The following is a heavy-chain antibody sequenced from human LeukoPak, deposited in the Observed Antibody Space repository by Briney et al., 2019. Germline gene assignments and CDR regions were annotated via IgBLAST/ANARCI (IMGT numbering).Heavy chain of an antibody. Sequence: PGGSLRLSCAASGLTVSNCGIHWVRQTPGKGLEWVAVISDDGNHKFYAGSVRGRFTLSRDDSKNTLDLQMDSLTPEDSAVYYCAKGVGMATPEFDFWGQGTLVTVSS. CDR2: ISDDGNHK. V-gene: IGHV3-30*18. CDR1: GLTVSNCG. CDR3: AKGVGMATPEFDF. D-gene: IGHD4-23*01. J-gene: IGHJ4*02.